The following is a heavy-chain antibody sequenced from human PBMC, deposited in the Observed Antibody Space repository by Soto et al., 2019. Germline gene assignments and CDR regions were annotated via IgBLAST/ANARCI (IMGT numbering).Heavy chain of an antibody. CDR3: ARDGSMILTE. Sequence: QVELVEWGGGVVQPGRSLRISCAASGFTFTTYGMHWVRQAPGKGLEWVAHIWYDGSNKYYADSVKGRFTISRDNSEGTVFLQMNSLRAEDTAVYYCARDGSMILTEWGQGTLVTVSS. CDR2: IWYDGSNK. D-gene: IGHD3-22*01. V-gene: IGHV3-33*01. CDR1: GFTFTTYG. J-gene: IGHJ4*02.